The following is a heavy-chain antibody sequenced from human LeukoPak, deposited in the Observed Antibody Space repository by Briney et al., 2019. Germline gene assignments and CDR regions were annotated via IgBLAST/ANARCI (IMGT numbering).Heavy chain of an antibody. CDR2: INHSGST. Sequence: SETLSLTCAVYGGSFSGYYWSWIRQPPGKGLEWIGEINHSGSTNYNPSLKSRVTISVDTSKNQFSLKLSSVTAADTAVYYCARGSGITMIVVVIGDAFDIWGQGTMVTVSS. D-gene: IGHD3-22*01. CDR1: GGSFSGYY. V-gene: IGHV4-34*01. CDR3: ARGSGITMIVVVIGDAFDI. J-gene: IGHJ3*02.